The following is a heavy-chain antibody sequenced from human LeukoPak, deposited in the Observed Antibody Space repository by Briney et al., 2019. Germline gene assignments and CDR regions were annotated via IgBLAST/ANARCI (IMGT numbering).Heavy chain of an antibody. CDR3: ITDITMVRGVIITIHAFDI. Sequence: GGSLRLSCAASGLTFSNAWMSWVRQAPGRGLEWVGRIRSKTDGGTTDYAAPVKGRFTISRDDSKNTLYLQMNSLETEDTAVYYCITDITMVRGVIITIHAFDIWGQGTMVTVSS. V-gene: IGHV3-15*01. CDR2: IRSKTDGGTT. CDR1: GLTFSNAW. D-gene: IGHD3-10*01. J-gene: IGHJ3*02.